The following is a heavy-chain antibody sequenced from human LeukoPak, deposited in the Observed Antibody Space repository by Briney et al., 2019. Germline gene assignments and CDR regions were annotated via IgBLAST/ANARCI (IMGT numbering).Heavy chain of an antibody. J-gene: IGHJ3*02. D-gene: IGHD3-16*01. V-gene: IGHV3-30*18. CDR1: GFTFSSYA. CDR3: AKVKGEVIGAFDI. CDR2: ISYDGNNR. Sequence: GGSLRLSCAASGFTFSSYAMSWVRQAPGKGLEWVAVISYDGNNRYYADSVKGRFTISRYNSKNTLYLQMNSLRAEDTAVYYCAKVKGEVIGAFDIWGQGTMVTVSS.